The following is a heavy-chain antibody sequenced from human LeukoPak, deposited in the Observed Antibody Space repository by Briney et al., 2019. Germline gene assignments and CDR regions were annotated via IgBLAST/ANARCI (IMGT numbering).Heavy chain of an antibody. CDR2: ISSSSSYI. Sequence: GGSLRLSCAASGFTFSSYSMNWVRQAPGKGLEWVSSISSSSSYIYYADSVKGRFTISRDNSKNTLFLQMNSLRAEDTAVYSCARDGYSSGWYFDLWGRGTLVTVSS. CDR1: GFTFSSYS. V-gene: IGHV3-21*04. CDR3: ARDGYSSGWYFDL. J-gene: IGHJ2*01. D-gene: IGHD6-19*01.